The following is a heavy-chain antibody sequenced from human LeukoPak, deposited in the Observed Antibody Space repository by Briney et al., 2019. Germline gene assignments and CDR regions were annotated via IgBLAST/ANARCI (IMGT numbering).Heavy chain of an antibody. CDR1: GDSISSGNYF. CDR3: ARDRQLGWFGP. CDR2: IHSDGLA. V-gene: IGHV4-61*02. J-gene: IGHJ5*02. D-gene: IGHD3-16*01. Sequence: SQTLSFTCTVSGDSISSGNYFWAWIRQSAGKGLEWIGRIHSDGLANYNPSLRSRVTISVDTSNNQFSLKVKSVTAADTATYYCARDRQLGWFGPWGQGILVTVSS.